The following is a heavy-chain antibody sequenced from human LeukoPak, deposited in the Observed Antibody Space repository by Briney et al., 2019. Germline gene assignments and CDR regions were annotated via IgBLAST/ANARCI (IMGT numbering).Heavy chain of an antibody. D-gene: IGHD5/OR15-5a*01. V-gene: IGHV1-2*02. CDR2: INPNSGGT. CDR3: ARDPPLVSGPVYYYHYMDA. CDR1: GYTFTGYY. Sequence: GASVKVSCKASGYTFTGYYMHWVRQAPGQGLEWMGWINPNSGGTNYAQKFQGRVTMTRDTSISTAYMELSRLRSDDTAVYYCARDPPLVSGPVYYYHYMDAWGKGTTVTVSS. J-gene: IGHJ6*03.